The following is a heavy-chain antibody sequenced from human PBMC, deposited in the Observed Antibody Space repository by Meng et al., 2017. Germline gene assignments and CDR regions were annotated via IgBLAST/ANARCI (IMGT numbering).Heavy chain of an antibody. Sequence: GESLKISCAASGFTVSSNYMSWVRQAPGKGLEWVSVIYSGGSTYYADSVKGRFTISRDNSKNTLYLQMNSLRAEDTAVYYCAKDSEASWGQGTLVTVSS. V-gene: IGHV3-53*01. J-gene: IGHJ4*02. CDR2: IYSGGST. CDR3: AKDSEAS. CDR1: GFTVSSNY.